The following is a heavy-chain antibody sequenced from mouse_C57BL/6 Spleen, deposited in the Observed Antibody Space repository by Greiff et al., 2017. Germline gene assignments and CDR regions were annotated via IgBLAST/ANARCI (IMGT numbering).Heavy chain of an antibody. J-gene: IGHJ1*03. CDR1: GYTFTDYY. Sequence: VQLKQSGPELVKPGASVKISCKASGYTFTDYYMNWVKQSHGKSLEWIGDINPNNGGTSYNQKFKGKATLTVDKSSSTAYMELRSLTSDDSAVYYCARYGYYGSSYVGYFDVWGTGTTVTVSS. V-gene: IGHV1-26*01. CDR3: ARYGYYGSSYVGYFDV. CDR2: INPNNGGT. D-gene: IGHD1-1*01.